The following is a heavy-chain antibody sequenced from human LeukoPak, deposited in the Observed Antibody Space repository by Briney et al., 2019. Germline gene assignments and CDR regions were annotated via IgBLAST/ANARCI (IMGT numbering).Heavy chain of an antibody. CDR1: GGSISSGGHY. D-gene: IGHD4-11*01. Sequence: SQTLSLTCTVSGGSISSGGHYWSWIRQHPGKGLEWIGNIYYSGSTYYNPSLKSRLTISVDTSKNQFSLKLSSVTAADTAVYYCAREPLTTREEAHDAFDIWGQGTMVTVSS. J-gene: IGHJ3*02. CDR3: AREPLTTREEAHDAFDI. CDR2: IYYSGST. V-gene: IGHV4-31*03.